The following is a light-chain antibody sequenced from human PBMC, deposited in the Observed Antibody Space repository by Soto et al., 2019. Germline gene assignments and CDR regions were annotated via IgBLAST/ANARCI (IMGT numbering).Light chain of an antibody. J-gene: IGKJ4*01. V-gene: IGKV3-11*01. CDR3: QWRSDWPPRLT. Sequence: EVVLTQSPATLSLSPGERATLSCRASESIGNYLAWYQQKLGQAPKLLIYDASHRAIGIPGRFSGDGSGTHFTLTISRLEPEDFAVYYCQWRSDWPPRLTFGGGTKVEIK. CDR2: DAS. CDR1: ESIGNY.